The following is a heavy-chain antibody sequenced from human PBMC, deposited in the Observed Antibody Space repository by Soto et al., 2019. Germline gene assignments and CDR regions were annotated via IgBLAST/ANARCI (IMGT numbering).Heavy chain of an antibody. Sequence: PGGSLRLSCEASGFTFNSYAMSWVRQAPGKGLEWVSGISGGGSTTYYADSVKGRFTISRDNSKNTLYLQVNSLRAEDTAVYYCARDQAAGGTISRYFQDWGQGTLVTVSS. J-gene: IGHJ1*01. CDR3: ARDQAAGGTISRYFQD. CDR2: ISGGGSTT. V-gene: IGHV3-23*01. CDR1: GFTFNSYA. D-gene: IGHD6-13*01.